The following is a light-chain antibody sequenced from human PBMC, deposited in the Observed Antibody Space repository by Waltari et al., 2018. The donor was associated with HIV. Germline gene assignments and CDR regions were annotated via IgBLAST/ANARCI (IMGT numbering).Light chain of an antibody. CDR3: QQYYKWPLT. Sequence: VMLQSPATLPVSPGERDTLSCRASQSVSSKLAWYQQKPGQAPRLLIYGASTRSTGIPGRFSGSESGTEFILTISSLQSEDCAVYYCQQYYKWPLTFGQGTRLEIK. J-gene: IGKJ5*01. V-gene: IGKV3D-15*01. CDR2: GAS. CDR1: QSVSSK.